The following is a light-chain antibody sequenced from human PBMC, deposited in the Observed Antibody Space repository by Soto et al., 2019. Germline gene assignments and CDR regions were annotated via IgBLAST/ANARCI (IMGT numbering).Light chain of an antibody. CDR3: NSYAGSYNMV. CDR2: EVS. V-gene: IGLV2-8*01. J-gene: IGLJ2*01. Sequence: QSALTQPPSASGSPGQSVTISCTGTSNDVGAYDYVSWYQQLPGKAPKLMISEVSKRPSGIPDRFSGSKSGNTASLTVSGLQAEDEADYYCNSYAGSYNMVFGGGTKVTVL. CDR1: SNDVGAYDY.